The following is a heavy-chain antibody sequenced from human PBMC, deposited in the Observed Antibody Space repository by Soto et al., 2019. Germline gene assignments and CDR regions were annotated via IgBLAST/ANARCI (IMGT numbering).Heavy chain of an antibody. V-gene: IGHV1-46*03. D-gene: IGHD3-16*01. CDR3: VREEPRTFFFDH. J-gene: IGHJ4*02. CDR1: GYIFTNYH. Sequence: QVQLVQSGAEVKKPGASARVSCKASGYIFTNYHMHWVRQAPGQGLEWMGKIKSSGDITSYAQKSQCRVTMTCDTSTGTVYMELSGLRSEGRAVYYCVREEPRTFFFDHWGQGTLVTASS. CDR2: IKSSGDIT.